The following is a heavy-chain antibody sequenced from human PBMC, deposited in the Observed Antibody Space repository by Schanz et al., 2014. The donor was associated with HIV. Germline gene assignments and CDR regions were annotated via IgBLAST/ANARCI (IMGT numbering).Heavy chain of an antibody. V-gene: IGHV4-34*01. J-gene: IGHJ6*02. D-gene: IGHD6-6*01. CDR2: INHGGSP. Sequence: QLQLQESGPGLVKPSETLSLTCAVYGGSLSGHYWSWIRQSPGKGLEWIGEINHGGSPNYNASLKSGVTITIDASKRQFSLEVTSVTAADTAVYYCARQGEDSVAARWFSGVDVWGQGTTVIVSS. CDR1: GGSLSGHY. CDR3: ARQGEDSVAARWFSGVDV.